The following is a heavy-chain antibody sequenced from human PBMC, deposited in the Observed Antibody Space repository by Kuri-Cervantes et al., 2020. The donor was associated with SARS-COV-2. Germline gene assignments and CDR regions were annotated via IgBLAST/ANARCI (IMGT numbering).Heavy chain of an antibody. V-gene: IGHV4-34*01. CDR1: GGSFSGYY. Sequence: ESLKISCAVHGGSFSGYYWSWIRQPPGKGLEWIGEINHSGSTNYNPSLKSRVTISVDTSKNQFSLKLSSVTAADTAVYYCARGGDYSNWFDPWGQGTLVTVSS. CDR3: ARGGDYSNWFDP. J-gene: IGHJ5*02. CDR2: INHSGST. D-gene: IGHD4-11*01.